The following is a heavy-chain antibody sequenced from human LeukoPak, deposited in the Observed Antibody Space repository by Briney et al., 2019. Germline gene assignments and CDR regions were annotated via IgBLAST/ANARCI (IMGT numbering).Heavy chain of an antibody. CDR2: IYYSGST. J-gene: IGHJ4*02. Sequence: SETLSLTCTVSGGSISSYYWSWIRQPPGKGLEWIGYIYYSGSTNYNPSLKSRVTISVDTSKNQFSLKLSSVTAADTAVYYCARVLYSSSWYDYFDYWGQGTLVTVSS. D-gene: IGHD6-13*01. V-gene: IGHV4-59*12. CDR1: GGSISSYY. CDR3: ARVLYSSSWYDYFDY.